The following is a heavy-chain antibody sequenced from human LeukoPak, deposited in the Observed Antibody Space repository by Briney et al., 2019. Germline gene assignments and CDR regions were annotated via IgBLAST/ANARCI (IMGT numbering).Heavy chain of an antibody. D-gene: IGHD6-19*01. CDR1: GYTFTGYY. Sequence: ASVKVSCKASGYTFTGYYMHWVRQAPGQGLEWMGWINPNSGGTNYAQKFQGRVTMTRDTSISTACMELSRLRSDDTAVYYCASTSSGWYYFDYWGQGTLVTVSS. CDR2: INPNSGGT. CDR3: ASTSSGWYYFDY. V-gene: IGHV1-2*02. J-gene: IGHJ4*02.